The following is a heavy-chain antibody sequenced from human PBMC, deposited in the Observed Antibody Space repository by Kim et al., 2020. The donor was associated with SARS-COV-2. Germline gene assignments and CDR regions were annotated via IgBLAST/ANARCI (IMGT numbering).Heavy chain of an antibody. CDR3: AKVGYGSGSYYNGGALDM. D-gene: IGHD3-10*01. J-gene: IGHJ3*02. CDR2: ISASGSST. CDR1: GFTFSSYA. V-gene: IGHV3-23*01. Sequence: GGSLRLSCAASGFTFSSYAMNWVRQAPGKGLEWVSSISASGSSTYYADSVKGRFIISRDNSQNTLYLQMSSLSAEDTAVYYCAKVGYGSGSYYNGGALDMWGQGTMVTVSS.